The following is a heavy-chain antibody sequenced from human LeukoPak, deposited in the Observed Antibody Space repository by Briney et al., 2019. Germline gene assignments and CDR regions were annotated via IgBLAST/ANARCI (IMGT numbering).Heavy chain of an antibody. Sequence: SETLSLTCAVYGGSFSGYYWSWIRQPPGKGLEWIGEINHSGSTNYNPSLKSRVTISVDTSKNQFSLKLSSVTAADTAVYYCARTPIYDTLTGFPFDIWGQGTMVTVSS. CDR3: ARTPIYDTLTGFPFDI. V-gene: IGHV4-34*01. CDR2: INHSGST. CDR1: GGSFSGYY. D-gene: IGHD3-9*01. J-gene: IGHJ3*02.